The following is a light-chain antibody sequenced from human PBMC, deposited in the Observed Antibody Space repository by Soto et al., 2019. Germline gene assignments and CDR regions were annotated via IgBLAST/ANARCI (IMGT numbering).Light chain of an antibody. CDR2: SSN. CDR1: SASVPDSHY. J-gene: IGLJ7*01. V-gene: IGLV8-61*01. CDR3: MVSVGGGISV. Sequence: QTVVTQEPSLSVSPGGTVTLTCALSSASVPDSHYTSRYQQTPGQAPRTLIYSSNIRSSGVPDRFSGSISGNEAALPITGAQADDECDYYCMVSVGGGISVFGGGTQLTVL.